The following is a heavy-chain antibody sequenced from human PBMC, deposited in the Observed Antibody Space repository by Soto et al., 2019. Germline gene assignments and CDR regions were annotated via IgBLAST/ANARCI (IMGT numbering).Heavy chain of an antibody. CDR3: AILQWERRPGDNDY. J-gene: IGHJ4*02. D-gene: IGHD1-1*01. CDR2: INPVSGGT. Sequence: QVRLVQSGAEVKKSGASVKVSCRTSGYTFTGSYIHWVRQAPGQGLAWMGWINPVSGGTNYAQTFQGRVTMTRDTSISTAYMELTRLTSGDTAMYYCAILQWERRPGDNDYWGQGTLVTVSS. V-gene: IGHV1-2*02. CDR1: GYTFTGSY.